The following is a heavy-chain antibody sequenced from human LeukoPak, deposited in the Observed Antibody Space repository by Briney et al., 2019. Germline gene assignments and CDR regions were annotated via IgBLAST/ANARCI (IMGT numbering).Heavy chain of an antibody. CDR1: GDSVSSKNGA. D-gene: IGHD6-19*01. J-gene: IGHJ4*02. Sequence: QTLSLTCVVSGDSVSSKNGAWNWIRQSPSRGLEWLARTYYRITWYNDYAKSMEGPMTISQDTSKNQYSLHLNSVTPDDTAVYYCARDFGTTGWHTFDYWGQGTLVTVSS. CDR3: ARDFGTTGWHTFDY. CDR2: TYYRITWYN. V-gene: IGHV6-1*01.